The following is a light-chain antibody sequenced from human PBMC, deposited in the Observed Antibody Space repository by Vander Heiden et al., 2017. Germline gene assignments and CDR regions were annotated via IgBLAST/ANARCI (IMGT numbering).Light chain of an antibody. V-gene: IGKV3-20*01. J-gene: IGKJ4*01. CDR3: QQYGSSPPLT. CDR1: QSVSLNF. Sequence: DTVLPQSPGTLSLSPGQSATPSCRASQSVSLNFVAWYQQTPGQAPRLLIYGPSNRASGIPDRFSGGGSGTDFILTISRLGPEDFAMYYCQQYGSSPPLTFGGGTKVEIK. CDR2: GPS.